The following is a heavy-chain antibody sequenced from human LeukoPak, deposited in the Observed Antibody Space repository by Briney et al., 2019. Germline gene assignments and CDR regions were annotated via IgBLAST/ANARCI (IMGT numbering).Heavy chain of an antibody. CDR3: AKDLYDSSAYFLGDDY. CDR2: VTYTGIT. CDR1: GASIASGEYY. D-gene: IGHD3-22*01. V-gene: IGHV4-30-4*01. Sequence: PSETLSLTCTVSGASIASGEYYCSWIRQPPGKGLEWIGYVTYTGITNYNPSLSSRVSTSVDMSKNQFSLNLRSVTAADTAVYYCAKDLYDSSAYFLGDDYWGQGTLVTVSS. J-gene: IGHJ4*02.